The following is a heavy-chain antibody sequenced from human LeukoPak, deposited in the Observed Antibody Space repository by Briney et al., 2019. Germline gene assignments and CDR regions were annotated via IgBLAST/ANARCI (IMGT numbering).Heavy chain of an antibody. V-gene: IGHV4-59*01. CDR2: IYYSGST. CDR3: ARTVYYYDSSGYTYYFDY. J-gene: IGHJ4*02. D-gene: IGHD3-22*01. CDR1: GGSISSYY. Sequence: PSETLSLTCTVSGGSISSYYWSWIRQPPGKGLEWIGYIYYSGSTNYNPSLKSRVTISVDTSKNQFSLKLSSVTAADTAVYYCARTVYYYDSSGYTYYFDYRGQGTLVTVSS.